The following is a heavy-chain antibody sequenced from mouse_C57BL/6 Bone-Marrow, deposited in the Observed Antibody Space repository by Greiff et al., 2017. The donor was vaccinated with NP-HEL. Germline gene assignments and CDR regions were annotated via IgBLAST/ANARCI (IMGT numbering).Heavy chain of an antibody. CDR1: GFTFSSYA. V-gene: IGHV5-4*01. CDR3: ARDGDDGYYAAWFAY. D-gene: IGHD2-3*01. Sequence: EVQGVESGGGLVKPGGSLKLSCAASGFTFSSYAMSWVRQTPEKRLEWVATISDGGSYTYYPDNVKGRFTISRDNAKNNLYLQMSHLKSEDTAMYYWARDGDDGYYAAWFAYWGQGTLVTVSA. CDR2: ISDGGSYT. J-gene: IGHJ3*01.